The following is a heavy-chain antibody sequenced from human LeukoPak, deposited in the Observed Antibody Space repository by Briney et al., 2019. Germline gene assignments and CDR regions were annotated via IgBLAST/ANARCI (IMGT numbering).Heavy chain of an antibody. D-gene: IGHD2-2*03. CDR3: ARDPGYCSSTSCYGGAFDI. J-gene: IGHJ3*02. CDR1: GFTFSSYS. V-gene: IGHV3-21*01. Sequence: PGGSLRLSCAASGFTFSSYSMNWVRQAPGKGLEWVSSISSSSSYIYYADSVKGRSTISRDNAKNSLYLQMNSLRAEDTAVYYCARDPGYCSSTSCYGGAFDIWGQGTMVTVSS. CDR2: ISSSSSYI.